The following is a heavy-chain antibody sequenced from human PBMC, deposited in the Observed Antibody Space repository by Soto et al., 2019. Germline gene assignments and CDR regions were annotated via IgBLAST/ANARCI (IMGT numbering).Heavy chain of an antibody. J-gene: IGHJ6*01. Sequence: PGGSLRLSCTASDRIVGLNYMNWVRQAPGKGLEWVSVISTDGTPYYADFVKGRFTVSRDLSKNTVFLEMKSLRVEDTAVYYCASSPSSVVSNFYGMDVWGQGTKGTGAS. V-gene: IGHV3-53*01. CDR2: ISTDGTP. CDR3: ASSPSSVVSNFYGMDV. D-gene: IGHD3-22*01. CDR1: DRIVGLNY.